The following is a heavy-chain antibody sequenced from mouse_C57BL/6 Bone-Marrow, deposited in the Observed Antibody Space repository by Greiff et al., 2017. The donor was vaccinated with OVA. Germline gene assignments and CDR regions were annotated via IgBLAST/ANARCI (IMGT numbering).Heavy chain of an antibody. CDR3: ARSVTTVKILGY. J-gene: IGHJ2*01. CDR2: IDPEDGET. V-gene: IGHV14-2*01. CDR1: GFNIKDYY. D-gene: IGHD1-1*01. Sequence: VQLKQSGAELVKPGASVKLSCTASGFNIKDYYMPWVKQRTEQGLEWIGRIDPEDGETNYAPKLQGKATITADTSYNTAYLQLSSLTSEDTAVYYCARSVTTVKILGYWGQGTTLTVSS.